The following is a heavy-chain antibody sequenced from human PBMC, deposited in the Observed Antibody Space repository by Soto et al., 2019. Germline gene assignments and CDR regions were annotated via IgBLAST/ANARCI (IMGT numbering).Heavy chain of an antibody. CDR1: GYSFTSYW. CDR2: IYPGDSDT. D-gene: IGHD3-22*01. V-gene: IGHV5-51*01. Sequence: SLKISCKGSGYSFTSYWIGWVRQMPGKGLEWMGIIYPGDSDTRYSPSFQGQVTISADKSISTAYLQWSSLKASDTAMYYCAVGGYYYDSSGYYPWYFQHWGQGTLVTVSS. CDR3: AVGGYYYDSSGYYPWYFQH. J-gene: IGHJ1*01.